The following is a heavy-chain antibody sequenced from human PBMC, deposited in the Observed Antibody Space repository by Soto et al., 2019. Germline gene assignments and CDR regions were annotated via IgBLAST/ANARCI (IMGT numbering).Heavy chain of an antibody. Sequence: SETLSLTCTVSGGSISSYYWSWIRQPPGKGLEWIGYIYYSGSTNYNPSLKSRVTISVDTSKNQFSLKLSSVTAADTAVYYCARLRYGGKGRGYYFYYWGQGTLVTVSS. J-gene: IGHJ4*02. V-gene: IGHV4-59*08. D-gene: IGHD2-15*01. CDR3: ARLRYGGKGRGYYFYY. CDR2: IYYSGST. CDR1: GGSISSYY.